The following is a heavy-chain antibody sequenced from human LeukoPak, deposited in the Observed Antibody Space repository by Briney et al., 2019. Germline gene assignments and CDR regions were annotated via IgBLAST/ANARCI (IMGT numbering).Heavy chain of an antibody. D-gene: IGHD6-13*01. J-gene: IGHJ5*02. CDR3: ARDGSQQYSSSWYRYNWFDP. CDR2: IYYSGST. CDR1: GGSISSSSYY. Sequence: SETLSLACTVSGGSISSSSYYWSWIRQPPGKGLEWIGYIYYSGSTNYNPSLKSRVTISVDTSKNQFSLKLSSVTAADTAVYYCARDGSQQYSSSWYRYNWFDPWGQGTLVTVSS. V-gene: IGHV4-61*01.